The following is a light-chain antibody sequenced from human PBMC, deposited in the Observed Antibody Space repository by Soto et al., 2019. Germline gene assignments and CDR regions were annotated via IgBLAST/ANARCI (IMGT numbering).Light chain of an antibody. CDR3: QQYQSYSWT. CDR2: KAA. V-gene: IGKV1-5*03. CDR1: QSITDS. J-gene: IGKJ1*01. Sequence: DIPMTQSPSTLSASVGDRVTITCRASQSITDSLAWYQQKPGKAPKLLIYKAATLERGVPSRFSGSGSGTEFTPAISSLQPDDFATYYCQQYQSYSWTFGQGTKVEVK.